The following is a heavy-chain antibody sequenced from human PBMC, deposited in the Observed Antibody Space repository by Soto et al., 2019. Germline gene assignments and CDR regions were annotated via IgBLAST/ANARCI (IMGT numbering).Heavy chain of an antibody. J-gene: IGHJ5*02. D-gene: IGHD3-3*01. Sequence: PSETLSLTCTVSGGSISNYQGSWVRQPPGKRLEWIGYIYYNGTTSYNPSLKSRVTISVDMSKNHLSLTLTSVTAADTAVYYCARSFYPWGQGTLVTVSS. CDR3: ARSFYP. V-gene: IGHV4-59*01. CDR2: IYYNGTT. CDR1: GGSISNYQ.